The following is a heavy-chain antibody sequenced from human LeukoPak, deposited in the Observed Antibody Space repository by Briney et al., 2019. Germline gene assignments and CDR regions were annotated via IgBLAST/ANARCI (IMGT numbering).Heavy chain of an antibody. D-gene: IGHD1-26*01. V-gene: IGHV1-18*01. J-gene: IGHJ4*02. CDR3: ARGLERYSGSYYPEY. Sequence: ASVKVSCKASGYTFISYAISWVRQAPGQGLEWVGWISAYNGNTNYAQKFQGRVTMTTDTSTTTAYMELRSLRSDDTAVYYCARGLERYSGSYYPEYWGQGTLVTVSS. CDR1: GYTFISYA. CDR2: ISAYNGNT.